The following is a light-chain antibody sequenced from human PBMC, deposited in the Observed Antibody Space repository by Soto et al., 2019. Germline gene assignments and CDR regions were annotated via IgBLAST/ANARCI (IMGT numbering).Light chain of an antibody. V-gene: IGLV1-47*02. CDR3: AVWDDSLSGVV. CDR2: NDY. CDR1: TSNVGSNL. Sequence: QAVVAQPPSASGTHGQRVTISCSGSTSNVGSNLASWYQQLPGSAPKLLIYNDYERPSGVPDRFSGSKSGTSASLGISGLRSEDEADYFCAVWDDSLSGVVFGGGTKLTVL. J-gene: IGLJ2*01.